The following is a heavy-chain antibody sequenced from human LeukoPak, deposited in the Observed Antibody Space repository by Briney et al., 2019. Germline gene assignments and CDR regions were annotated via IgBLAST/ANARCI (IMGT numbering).Heavy chain of an antibody. V-gene: IGHV3-30*03. D-gene: IGHD4-23*01. Sequence: PGRSLRLSCAASGFTFSNYGMHWVRQAPGKGLEWVAVISYDGSNKYYADSVKGRFTISRDNSKNTLYLQMNSLRVEDTAVYYCARLRNVGGNPHPFNVWGQGTTVTVSS. CDR2: ISYDGSNK. CDR3: ARLRNVGGNPHPFNV. J-gene: IGHJ3*01. CDR1: GFTFSNYG.